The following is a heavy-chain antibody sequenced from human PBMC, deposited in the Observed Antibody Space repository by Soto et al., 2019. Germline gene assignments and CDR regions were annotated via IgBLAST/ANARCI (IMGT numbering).Heavy chain of an antibody. V-gene: IGHV1-18*04. CDR1: GYTFTSYG. J-gene: IGHJ6*02. D-gene: IGHD1-26*01. CDR2: ISAYNGNT. CDR3: ARDGPEWELLDYYGMDV. Sequence: QVQLVQSGAEVKKPGASVKVSCKASGYTFTSYGISWVRQAPGQGLEWMGWISAYNGNTNYAQKLQGRVTMTTDTATSTAYMELRSLRSDDTAVYYCARDGPEWELLDYYGMDVWGQGTTVTVSS.